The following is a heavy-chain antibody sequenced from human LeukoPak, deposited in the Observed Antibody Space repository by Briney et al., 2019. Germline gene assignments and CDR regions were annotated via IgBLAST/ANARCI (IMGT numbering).Heavy chain of an antibody. CDR3: AKGAWFGELALDR. Sequence: GGSLRLSCAASGFPFSNYAMSWVRQAPGKGLEWVSVLNARATSPHYADSVKGRFTISRDNSKNTLYLQMDRLRAEDTAVYYCAKGAWFGELALDRWGQGTLVTVSS. CDR2: LNARATSP. D-gene: IGHD3-10*01. CDR1: GFPFSNYA. V-gene: IGHV3-23*01. J-gene: IGHJ5*02.